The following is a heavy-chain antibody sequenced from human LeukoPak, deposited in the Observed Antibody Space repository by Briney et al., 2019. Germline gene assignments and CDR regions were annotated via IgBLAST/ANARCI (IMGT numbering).Heavy chain of an antibody. CDR3: ARRYSPTGPFDY. Sequence: ASVKVACKASGYSFTGYFIYWVRQAPGQGLEWMGWINPNGGGTSCAQKFQGRVTMTRDTSISTAYMELSRLGSDDTAVYYCARRYSPTGPFDYWGQGTLVTVSS. D-gene: IGHD1-14*01. J-gene: IGHJ4*02. CDR1: GYSFTGYF. V-gene: IGHV1-2*02. CDR2: INPNGGGT.